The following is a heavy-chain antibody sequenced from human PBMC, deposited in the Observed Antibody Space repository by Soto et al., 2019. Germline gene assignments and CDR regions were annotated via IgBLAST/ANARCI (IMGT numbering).Heavy chain of an antibody. CDR1: GFTFSSYA. J-gene: IGHJ6*02. CDR3: AKDRYDILTGYPIHYGMDV. V-gene: IGHV3-23*01. D-gene: IGHD3-9*01. Sequence: GGSLRLSCAASGFTFSSYAMNWVRQAPGKGLEWVSSFSGSGDNTDYADSVKGRFTISRDNSKNTLYMQMNSLRAEDTAVYYCAKDRYDILTGYPIHYGMDVWGQGTTVTVSS. CDR2: FSGSGDNT.